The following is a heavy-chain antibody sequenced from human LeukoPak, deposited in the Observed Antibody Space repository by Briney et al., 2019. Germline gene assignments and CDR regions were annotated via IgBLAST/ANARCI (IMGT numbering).Heavy chain of an antibody. J-gene: IGHJ6*03. V-gene: IGHV3-7*03. CDR2: IKQDGSEK. CDR3: AKDGSNYYDSSGYYYVHYYYYMDV. CDR1: GFTFSSYW. D-gene: IGHD3-22*01. Sequence: GGSLRLSCAASGFTFSSYWMSWVRQAPGKGLEWVANIKQDGSEKYYVDSVKGRFTISRDNAKNSLYLQMNSLSAEDTAVYYCAKDGSNYYDSSGYYYVHYYYYMDVWGKGTTVTVSS.